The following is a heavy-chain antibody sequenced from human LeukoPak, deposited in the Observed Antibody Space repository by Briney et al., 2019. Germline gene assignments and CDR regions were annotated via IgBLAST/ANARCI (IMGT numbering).Heavy chain of an antibody. V-gene: IGHV1-18*01. J-gene: IGHJ4*02. CDR3: ARDDYYDILTGPDY. CDR1: GYTFTSYG. Sequence: VASVKVSCKASGYTFTSYGISWVRQAPGQGLEWMGWISAYNGNTNYAQKLQGRVTMTTDTSTSTAYMELRSLRSDDTAVYYCARDDYYDILTGPDYWGQGTLVTVSS. D-gene: IGHD3-9*01. CDR2: ISAYNGNT.